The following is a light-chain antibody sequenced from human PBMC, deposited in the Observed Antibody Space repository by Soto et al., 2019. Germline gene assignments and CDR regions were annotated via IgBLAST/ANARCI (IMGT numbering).Light chain of an antibody. V-gene: IGLV2-11*01. CDR1: SRGVGGYNY. CDR2: DVS. Sequence: QSVLTQPRSVSGSPGQSVTISCTGTSRGVGGYNYVSWYQQHPGKAPKLMIYDVSKRPSGVPDRFSGSKSGNTASLTISGLQAEDEADYYCCSYAGSPYVFGTGTKVTVL. CDR3: CSYAGSPYV. J-gene: IGLJ1*01.